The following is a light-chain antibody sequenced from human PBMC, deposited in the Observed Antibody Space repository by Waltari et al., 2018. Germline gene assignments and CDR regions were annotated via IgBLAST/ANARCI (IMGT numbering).Light chain of an antibody. CDR3: ASYTKTSTLI. J-gene: IGLJ2*01. Sequence: QSALPQPASVSGSPGQPITVPCTGTSRDVGAYHYVQWYQQHPGKAPRLIIYNVNSRPSGVSRRFSGSKSDNTASLTISGLQAEDEADYYCASYTKTSTLIFGGGTRLTVL. V-gene: IGLV2-14*03. CDR2: NVN. CDR1: SRDVGAYHY.